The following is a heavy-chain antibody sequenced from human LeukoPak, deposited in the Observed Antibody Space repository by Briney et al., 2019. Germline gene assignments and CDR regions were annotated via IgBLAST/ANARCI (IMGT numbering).Heavy chain of an antibody. Sequence: GGSLRLSCAASGFTFSGSAMSWVRQAPGKGLEWVSGISIGGDYTYYADSVKGRFTISRDNSKNTLSLQMSNLRAEDTAIYYFAKLHSATRTADFDHLGQGTLVTVSS. J-gene: IGHJ4*02. D-gene: IGHD1-1*01. CDR2: ISIGGDYT. CDR3: AKLHSATRTADFDH. CDR1: GFTFSGSA. V-gene: IGHV3-23*01.